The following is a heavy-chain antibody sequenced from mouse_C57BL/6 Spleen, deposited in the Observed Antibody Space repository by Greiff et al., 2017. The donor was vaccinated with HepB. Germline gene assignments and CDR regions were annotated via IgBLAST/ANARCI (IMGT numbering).Heavy chain of an antibody. J-gene: IGHJ1*03. CDR2: FYPGSGSI. CDR1: GYTFTEYT. CDR3: ARHGFITTVVATSPYWYFDV. V-gene: IGHV1-62-2*01. D-gene: IGHD1-1*01. Sequence: LQESGAELVKPGASVKLSCKASGYTFTEYTIHWVKQRSGQGLEWIGWFYPGSGSIKYNEKFKDKATLTADKSSSTVYMQLSRWTSEDSAVYFCARHGFITTVVATSPYWYFDVWGTGTTVTVSS.